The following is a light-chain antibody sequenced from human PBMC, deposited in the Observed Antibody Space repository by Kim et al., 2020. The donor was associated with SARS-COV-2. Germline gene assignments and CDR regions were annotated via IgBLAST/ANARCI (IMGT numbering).Light chain of an antibody. CDR1: QSVSSSY. CDR3: QQYGSSPLT. J-gene: IGKJ4*01. CDR2: GSS. Sequence: EIVLTQSPGTLSLSPGERATLSCRASQSVSSSYVAWYQQKPGQAPRLVIYGSSSRATDIPDRFSGSGSGTDFTLTISRLEPEDFAVYYSQQYGSSPLTFGGGTKVEIK. V-gene: IGKV3-20*01.